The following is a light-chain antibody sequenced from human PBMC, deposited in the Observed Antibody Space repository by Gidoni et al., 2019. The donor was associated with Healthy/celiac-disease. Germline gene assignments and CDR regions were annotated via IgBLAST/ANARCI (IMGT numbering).Light chain of an antibody. J-gene: IGLJ1*01. V-gene: IGLV2-14*03. Sequence: QSARTQPASVSGSPGQSITISCTGTSSDVGGYNYVSWYQQHPGKAPKLMIYDVSNRPSGVSNRFSGSKSGNTASLTISGLQAEDEADYYCSSYTSSSTRVFGTGTKVTAL. CDR1: SSDVGGYNY. CDR2: DVS. CDR3: SSYTSSSTRV.